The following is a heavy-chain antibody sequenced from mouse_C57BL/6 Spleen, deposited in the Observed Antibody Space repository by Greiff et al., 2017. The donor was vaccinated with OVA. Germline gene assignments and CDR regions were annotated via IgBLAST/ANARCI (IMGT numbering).Heavy chain of an antibody. CDR3: TRDRRDYYGQDGDFDV. J-gene: IGHJ1*03. CDR1: GFTFSSYA. V-gene: IGHV5-9-1*02. Sequence: DVHLVESGEGLVKPGGSLKLSCAASGFTFSSYAMSWVRQTPEKRLEWVAYISSGGDYIYYADTVKGRFTISRDNARNTLYLQMSSLKSEDTAMYYCTRDRRDYYGQDGDFDVWGTGTTVTVSS. D-gene: IGHD1-1*01. CDR2: ISSGGDYI.